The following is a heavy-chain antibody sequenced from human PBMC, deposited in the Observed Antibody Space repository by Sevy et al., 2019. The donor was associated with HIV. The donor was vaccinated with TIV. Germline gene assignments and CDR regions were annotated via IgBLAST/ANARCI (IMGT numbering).Heavy chain of an antibody. Sequence: SETLSLTCAVYGGSFSGYYWSWIRQPPGKGLEWIGEINHSGSTNYNPSLKSRVTISVDTSKNQFSLKLSSVTAADTAVYYCERAGQTMIRPYYFDYWGQGTLVTVSS. CDR3: ERAGQTMIRPYYFDY. J-gene: IGHJ4*02. V-gene: IGHV4-34*01. CDR2: INHSGST. D-gene: IGHD3-22*01. CDR1: GGSFSGYY.